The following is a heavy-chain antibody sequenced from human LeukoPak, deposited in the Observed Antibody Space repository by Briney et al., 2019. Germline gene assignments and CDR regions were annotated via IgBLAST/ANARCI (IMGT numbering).Heavy chain of an antibody. V-gene: IGHV1-8*01. Sequence: ASVKVSCKASGYTFTSYDINWVRQATGQGPEWMGWMNPNSGNTGYAQKSQGRVTMTRNTSISTAYMELSSLRSEDTAVYYCARGVGSSSWYLELYYYYGMDVWGQGTTVTVSS. CDR1: GYTFTSYD. CDR2: MNPNSGNT. CDR3: ARGVGSSSWYLELYYYYGMDV. J-gene: IGHJ6*02. D-gene: IGHD6-13*01.